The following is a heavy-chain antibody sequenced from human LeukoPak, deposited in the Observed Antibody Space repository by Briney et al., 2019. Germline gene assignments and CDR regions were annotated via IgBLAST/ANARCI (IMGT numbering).Heavy chain of an antibody. V-gene: IGHV1-69*05. CDR1: XGXXSSYA. D-gene: IGHD1-7*01. Sequence: ASVXVSCXAXXGXXSSYAISXVRQAPGQGIEWMGGIIPIFGTANYAQKFQGRVTITTDESTSKDYMELSSLRAEDTAVYYCARSHVITGTTMGNWFDPWGQGTLVTVSS. CDR3: ARSHVITGTTMGNWFDP. J-gene: IGHJ5*02. CDR2: IIPIFGTA.